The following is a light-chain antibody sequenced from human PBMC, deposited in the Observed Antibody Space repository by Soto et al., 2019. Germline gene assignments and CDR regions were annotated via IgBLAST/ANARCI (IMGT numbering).Light chain of an antibody. CDR2: RNN. CDR1: SSNIGSNY. V-gene: IGLV1-47*01. CDR3: AAWDDSLSGPV. J-gene: IGLJ2*01. Sequence: VLTQPPSASGPPGQRVTISCSGSSSNIGSNYVYWYQQLPGTAPKLLIYRNNQRPSGVPDRFSGSKSGTSASLAISGLRSEDEADYYCAAWDDSLSGPVFGGGTKLTVL.